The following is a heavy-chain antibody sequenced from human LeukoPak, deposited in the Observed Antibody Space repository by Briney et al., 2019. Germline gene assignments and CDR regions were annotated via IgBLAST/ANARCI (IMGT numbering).Heavy chain of an antibody. CDR1: GFTFSSHS. V-gene: IGHV3-48*02. CDR2: ISTTGNTI. CDR3: ARVIWQWLTHDS. D-gene: IGHD6-19*01. Sequence: GGSLRLSCAASGFTFSSHSMTWVRQAPGKGLEWISYISTTGNTIYYADSVKGRFTISRDNAKNSLYLQMNSLRDEDTAVYYCARVIWQWLTHDSWGQGTLVTVSS. J-gene: IGHJ4*02.